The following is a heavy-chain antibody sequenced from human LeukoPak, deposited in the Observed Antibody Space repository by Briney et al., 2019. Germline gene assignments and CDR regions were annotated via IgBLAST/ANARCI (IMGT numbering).Heavy chain of an antibody. CDR1: GFTFSSYG. J-gene: IGHJ4*02. CDR2: ISYDGSNK. V-gene: IGHV3-30*18. D-gene: IGHD6-13*01. CDR3: AKEDRPFSSSWYLDY. Sequence: PGGSLRLSCAASGFTFSSYGMHWVRQAPGKGLEWVAVISYDGSNKYYADSVKGRFTISRDNSKNTLYLQMNSLRAEDTAVYYCAKEDRPFSSSWYLDYWGQGTLVTVSS.